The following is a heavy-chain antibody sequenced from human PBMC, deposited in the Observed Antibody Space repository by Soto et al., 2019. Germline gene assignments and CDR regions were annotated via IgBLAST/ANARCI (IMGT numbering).Heavy chain of an antibody. CDR1: GGTFSSYA. D-gene: IGHD2-2*01. V-gene: IGHV1-69*13. Sequence: SVKVSCKASGGTFSSYAISWVRQAPGQGLEWMGGIIPIFGTANYAQKFQGRVTITADESTSTAYMELSSLRSEDTAVYYCARLRSIGGLAFDIWGQGTMVTVSS. J-gene: IGHJ3*02. CDR3: ARLRSIGGLAFDI. CDR2: IIPIFGTA.